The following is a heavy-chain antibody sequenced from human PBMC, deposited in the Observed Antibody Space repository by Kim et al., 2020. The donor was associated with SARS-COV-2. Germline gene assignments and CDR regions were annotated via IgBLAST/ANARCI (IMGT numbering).Heavy chain of an antibody. Sequence: SETLSLTCTVSGGSVSSGSYYWSWIRQPPGKGLEWIGYIYYSGSTNYNPSLKSRVTISVDTSKNQFSLKLSSVTAADTAVYYCARGNGAFDIWGQGTMVT. CDR1: GGSVSSGSYY. CDR3: ARGNGAFDI. V-gene: IGHV4-61*01. CDR2: IYYSGST. D-gene: IGHD1-1*01. J-gene: IGHJ3*02.